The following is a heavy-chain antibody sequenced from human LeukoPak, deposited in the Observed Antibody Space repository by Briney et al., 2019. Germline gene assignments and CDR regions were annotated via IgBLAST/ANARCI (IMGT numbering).Heavy chain of an antibody. V-gene: IGHV3-30*02. CDR1: GLIFSTCG. CDR2: IRYDESAT. D-gene: IGHD6-13*01. Sequence: GGALRLSCVASGLIFSTCGMHWVRQAPGKGLEGLTHIRYDESATYYADSVKGRFTISRENSKNQLYLKMNSLRGEDTAVYYCAKQMMERQQYYYMDVWGKGTPVTVSS. J-gene: IGHJ6*03. CDR3: AKQMMERQQYYYMDV.